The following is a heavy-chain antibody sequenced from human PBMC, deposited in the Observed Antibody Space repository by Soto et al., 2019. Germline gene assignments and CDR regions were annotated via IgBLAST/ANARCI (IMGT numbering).Heavy chain of an antibody. Sequence: GASVKVSCKASGYTFTSYYMHWVRQAPGQGLEWMGIINPSGGSTSYAQKFQGRVTMTRDTSTSTVYMELSSLRSEDTAVYYCARGTGSYSSSWLEFDYWGQGTLVTVSS. D-gene: IGHD6-13*01. J-gene: IGHJ4*02. V-gene: IGHV1-46*01. CDR2: INPSGGST. CDR3: ARGTGSYSSSWLEFDY. CDR1: GYTFTSYY.